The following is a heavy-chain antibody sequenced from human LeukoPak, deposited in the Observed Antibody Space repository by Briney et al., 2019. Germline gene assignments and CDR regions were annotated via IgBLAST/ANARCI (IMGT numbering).Heavy chain of an antibody. J-gene: IGHJ4*02. V-gene: IGHV4-4*07. CDR3: ARDLDASGWCNFDY. CDR2: IYTSGST. Sequence: SETLSLTCTVSGGSISGYYRSWIRQPAGKGLEWIGRIYTSGSTNYNPSLKSRVTMSVDTSKNQFSLKLSSVTAADTAVYYCARDLDASGWCNFDYWGQGTLVTVSS. CDR1: GGSISGYY. D-gene: IGHD6-19*01.